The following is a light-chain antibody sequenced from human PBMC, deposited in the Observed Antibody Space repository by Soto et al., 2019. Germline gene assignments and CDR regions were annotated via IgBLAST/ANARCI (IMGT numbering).Light chain of an antibody. J-gene: IGKJ1*01. Sequence: EIGLTQSPGTLSLSPGERATLSCRASQSVSSNYLAWYQHKPGQAPRLLIYGASSRATGIPDRFSGSGFGTDFTLTISSLEPEDFAVYYCQQYGSSPKTFGQGTKVEIK. CDR3: QQYGSSPKT. V-gene: IGKV3-20*01. CDR2: GAS. CDR1: QSVSSNY.